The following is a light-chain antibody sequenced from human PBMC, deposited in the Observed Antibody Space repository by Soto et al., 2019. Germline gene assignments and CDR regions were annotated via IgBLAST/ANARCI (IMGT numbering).Light chain of an antibody. CDR1: TSNIGSNG. CDR2: SSN. J-gene: IGLJ1*01. CDR3: AAWDDRLNGYV. V-gene: IGLV1-44*01. Sequence: QLVLTQPPSASGTPGQRATISCSGSTSNIGSNGVNWYRQLPGTAPKLLIYSSNERPSGVPDRFSGSKSGTSASLAISGLQSEDEADYYCAAWDDRLNGYVFGTGTQLTVL.